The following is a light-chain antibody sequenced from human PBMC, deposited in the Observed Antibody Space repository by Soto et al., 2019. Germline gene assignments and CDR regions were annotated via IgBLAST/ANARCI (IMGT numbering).Light chain of an antibody. CDR1: QSVSSS. Sequence: EILMTQSPATLSVSPGERATLSCRASQSVSSSSAWYQQKPGQAPRLLIYGASTRATGVPARFSGSGSGTEFALTISSLQSEDFAVYYCQQCYNWPLTFGGGTKVEIK. V-gene: IGKV3-15*01. CDR2: GAS. CDR3: QQCYNWPLT. J-gene: IGKJ4*01.